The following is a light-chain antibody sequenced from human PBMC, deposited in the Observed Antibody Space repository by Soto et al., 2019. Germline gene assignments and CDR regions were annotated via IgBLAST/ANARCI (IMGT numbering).Light chain of an antibody. CDR1: SSDVGGYNY. Sequence: QSALTQPPSASGSPGQSVTISCTGTSSDVGGYNYVSWYQQNPGKAPKLMIYEVSKRPSGVPDRFSGSTSGNTASLTVSGLQAEDEADYYCSSYAGSNNLVFCGGTKLTVL. CDR3: SSYAGSNNLV. J-gene: IGLJ2*01. CDR2: EVS. V-gene: IGLV2-8*01.